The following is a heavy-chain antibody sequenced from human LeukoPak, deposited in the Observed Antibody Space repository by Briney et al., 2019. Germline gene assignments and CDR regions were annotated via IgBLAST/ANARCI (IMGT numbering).Heavy chain of an antibody. D-gene: IGHD3-3*01. Sequence: GSLRLSCAASGFTFSGYDMNWVRQAPGKGLEWVSSIDNSGTYIYYADSVKGRFTISRDNSKNSLYLQMNSLRAEDTAVYYCASANPILLDYYYYYYMDVWGKGTTVTVSS. CDR1: GFTFSGYD. CDR3: ASANPILLDYYYYYYMDV. J-gene: IGHJ6*03. V-gene: IGHV3-21*01. CDR2: IDNSGTYI.